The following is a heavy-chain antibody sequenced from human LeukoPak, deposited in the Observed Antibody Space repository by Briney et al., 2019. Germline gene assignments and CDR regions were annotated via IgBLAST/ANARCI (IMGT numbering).Heavy chain of an antibody. CDR1: GDFITAYY. V-gene: IGHV4-59*01. J-gene: IGHJ4*02. CDR3: ASNTGTVFDY. Sequence: SETLSLTCTVSGDFITAYYWSWIRQPPGKGLEWIGYVYYTGSTEYNPSLRSRVTISLDLSEHQFSLNLTSVTAADTAVYHCASNTGTVFDYWGQRALVAVSS. D-gene: IGHD7-27*01. CDR2: VYYTGST.